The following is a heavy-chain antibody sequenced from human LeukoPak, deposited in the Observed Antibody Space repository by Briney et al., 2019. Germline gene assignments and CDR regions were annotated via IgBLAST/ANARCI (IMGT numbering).Heavy chain of an antibody. J-gene: IGHJ4*02. CDR2: INPNSGGT. Sequence: AXVKVSCKASGYTFTGYYMHWVRQAPGQGLEWMGWINPNSGGTNYAQKFQGRVTMTRDTSISTAYMELSRLRSDDTAVYYCARDFGYSGYDPLDYWGQGTLVTVSS. V-gene: IGHV1-2*02. CDR1: GYTFTGYY. D-gene: IGHD5-12*01. CDR3: ARDFGYSGYDPLDY.